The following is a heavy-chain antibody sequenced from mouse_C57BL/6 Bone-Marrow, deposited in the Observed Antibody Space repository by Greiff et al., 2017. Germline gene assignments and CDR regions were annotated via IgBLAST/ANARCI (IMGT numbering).Heavy chain of an antibody. J-gene: IGHJ4*01. Sequence: VQLQQSGAELVRPGTSVKVSCKASGYAFTNYLIEWVKQRPGQGLEWIGVINPGSGGTNYNEKFKGKATLTADKSSSTAYMQLSSLTSEDSAVYFCARRAVVGGDYWGQGTSVTVSS. CDR2: INPGSGGT. CDR1: GYAFTNYL. CDR3: ARRAVVGGDY. V-gene: IGHV1-54*01. D-gene: IGHD1-1*01.